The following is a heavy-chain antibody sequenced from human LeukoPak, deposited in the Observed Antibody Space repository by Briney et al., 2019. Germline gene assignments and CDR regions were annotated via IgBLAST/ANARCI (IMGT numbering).Heavy chain of an antibody. CDR3: AREKIKWLVRMGYYFDY. V-gene: IGHV3-30*03. CDR1: GFTFSNYG. J-gene: IGHJ4*02. Sequence: GGSLRLSCATSGFTFSNYGMHWVRQAPGKGLEWVAVISSDETNIRYGDSVRGRFTVSRDNAKNTVYLQMNSLGADDTAVYYCAREKIKWLVRMGYYFDYWGQGTLVTVSS. CDR2: ISSDETNI. D-gene: IGHD6-19*01.